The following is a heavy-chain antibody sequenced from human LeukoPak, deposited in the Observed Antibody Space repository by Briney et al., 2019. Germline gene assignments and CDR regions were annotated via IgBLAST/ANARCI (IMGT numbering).Heavy chain of an antibody. CDR3: ARGPPRRGFFDY. CDR2: INSDGSST. CDR1: GFTFSSYW. J-gene: IGHJ4*02. V-gene: IGHV3-74*01. Sequence: GGSLRLSCAASGFTFSSYWMHWVRQAPGKGLVWVSRINSDGSSTSYADSVKGRFTISRDNAKNTLYLQMNSLRAEDTAVYYCARGPPRRGFFDYWGQGTLVTVSS.